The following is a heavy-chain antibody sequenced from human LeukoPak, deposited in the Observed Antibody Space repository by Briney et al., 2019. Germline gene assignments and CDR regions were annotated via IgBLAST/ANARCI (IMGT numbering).Heavy chain of an antibody. CDR3: ARDSRLRSSYYYMDV. Sequence: GGSLRLSCAASGFTFSRNSMNWVRQAPGKGLEWVSSISTSSSYIYYADSVKGRFTISRDNAKNSLYLQMNSLRAEDTAVYYCARDSRLRSSYYYMDVWGKGTTVTVSS. D-gene: IGHD4-17*01. CDR2: ISTSSSYI. V-gene: IGHV3-21*01. CDR1: GFTFSRNS. J-gene: IGHJ6*03.